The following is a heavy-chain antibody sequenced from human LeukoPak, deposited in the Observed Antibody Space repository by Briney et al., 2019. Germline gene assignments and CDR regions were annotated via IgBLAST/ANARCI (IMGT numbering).Heavy chain of an antibody. Sequence: ASVKVSCKASGYTFTGYYMHWVRQAPGQGLEWMGWINPNSGGTNYAQKFQGRVTMTRDTSISTAYMDLSGLRSDDTAVYYCARDHAYNYDFDCWGQGTLVTVSS. CDR3: ARDHAYNYDFDC. CDR2: INPNSGGT. J-gene: IGHJ4*02. D-gene: IGHD5-18*01. CDR1: GYTFTGYY. V-gene: IGHV1-2*02.